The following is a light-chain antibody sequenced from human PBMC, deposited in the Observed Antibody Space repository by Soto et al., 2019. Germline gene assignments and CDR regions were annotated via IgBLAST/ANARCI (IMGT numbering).Light chain of an antibody. CDR3: QQSYTASRA. CDR2: WAS. V-gene: IGKV4-1*01. CDR1: QSVLYSSNNKHY. J-gene: IGKJ1*01. Sequence: DIVMTQSPDSLAVSLGERATINCKSSQSVLYSSNNKHYLAWYQQKPGQPPKLLISWASTRESEVPDRFIGSGSETYFTLSISSLQAEDVAVYYCQQSYTASRAFGQGTKVEIK.